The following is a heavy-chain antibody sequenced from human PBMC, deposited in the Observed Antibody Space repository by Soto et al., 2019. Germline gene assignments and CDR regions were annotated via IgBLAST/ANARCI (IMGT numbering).Heavy chain of an antibody. CDR1: GFAFGSYA. Sequence: GGSLRLSCSASGFAFGSYAMHWVRQAPGKGLEYVSAISINGDSTYYADSVKGRFTISRDNSENTLYLQMISLRVDDTAVYYGGKDSRSWYYFDCWGQVTLVTVSP. CDR2: ISINGDST. J-gene: IGHJ4*01. CDR3: GKDSRSWYYFDC. V-gene: IGHV3-64D*08. D-gene: IGHD6-13*01.